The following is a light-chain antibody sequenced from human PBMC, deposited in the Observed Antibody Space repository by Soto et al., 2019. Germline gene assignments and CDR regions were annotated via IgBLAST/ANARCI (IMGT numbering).Light chain of an antibody. CDR3: TPYNSRHPIT. CDR1: QSVSSN. J-gene: IGKJ5*01. CDR2: GAY. Sequence: ELVMTHSPATLSVSPGERATHSCRASQSVSSNLAWYQQNPGQAPRILIYGAYTSATGSPARFSGSGAGTEFTLTNSSLQSEDFAVNYRTPYNSRHPITFGQGTRLEIK. V-gene: IGKV3-15*01.